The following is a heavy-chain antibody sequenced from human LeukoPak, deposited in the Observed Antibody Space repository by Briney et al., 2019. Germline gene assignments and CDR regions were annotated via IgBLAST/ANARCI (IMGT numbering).Heavy chain of an antibody. CDR1: GFTFTGYY. CDR3: ARGLSGPYYYYCMDV. V-gene: IGHV1-2*02. Sequence: ASVKVSCKASGFTFTGYYIHWVRQAPGQGLEWMGWINPNNGDTNYAQKFQGRVTMTRDTSISTACMEMSRLRSDDTAVYYCARGLSGPYYYYCMDVWGKGTSVTVSS. J-gene: IGHJ6*03. CDR2: INPNNGDT. D-gene: IGHD2-15*01.